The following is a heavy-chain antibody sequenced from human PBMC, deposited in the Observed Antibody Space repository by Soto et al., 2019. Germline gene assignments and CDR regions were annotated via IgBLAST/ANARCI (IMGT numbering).Heavy chain of an antibody. V-gene: IGHV3-48*01. CDR3: VRERGGNDFNFGMDV. J-gene: IGHJ6*02. Sequence: PGGSLRLSCAASGFIFSSYSMNWVRQAPGKGLEWVSYISSHSSIIYYADSVKGRFSISRDNAQNSLYLQVNSLRGEDTAVYYCVRERGGNDFNFGMDVWGQGTTVTVSS. CDR2: ISSHSSII. D-gene: IGHD1-1*01. CDR1: GFIFSSYS.